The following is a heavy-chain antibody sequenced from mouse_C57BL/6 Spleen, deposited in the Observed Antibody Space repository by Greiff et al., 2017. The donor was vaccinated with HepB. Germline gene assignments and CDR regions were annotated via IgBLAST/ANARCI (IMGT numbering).Heavy chain of an antibody. Sequence: EVQLQQSGPELVKPGASVKIPCKASGYTFTDYHMDWVKQSHGKSLEWIGDINPNNGGTIYNQKFKGKATLTVDKSSSTAYMELRSLTSEDTAVYYCARLDYGSSYSAYWGQGTLVTVSA. CDR1: GYTFTDYH. CDR3: ARLDYGSSYSAY. CDR2: INPNNGGT. D-gene: IGHD1-1*01. J-gene: IGHJ3*01. V-gene: IGHV1-18*01.